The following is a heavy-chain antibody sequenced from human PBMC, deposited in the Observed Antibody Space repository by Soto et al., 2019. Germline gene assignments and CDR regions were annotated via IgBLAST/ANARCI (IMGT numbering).Heavy chain of an antibody. J-gene: IGHJ4*02. CDR2: IIPIFGTA. Sequence: QVQLVQSGAEVKKPGSSVKVSCKASGGTFNNYAISWVRQAPGQGLEWMGRIIPIFGTANYAQKFQGRLTITADDSTSTAYMELSSLTSEDTAMYYCARGGWGIAARLFESWGQGTLVTVTS. CDR3: ARGGWGIAARLFES. V-gene: IGHV1-69*18. D-gene: IGHD6-6*01. CDR1: GGTFNNYA.